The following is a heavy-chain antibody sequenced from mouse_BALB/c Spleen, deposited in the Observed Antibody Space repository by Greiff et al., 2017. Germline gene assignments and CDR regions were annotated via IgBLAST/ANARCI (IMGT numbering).Heavy chain of an antibody. CDR2: ISSGSSTI. J-gene: IGHJ1*01. Sequence: EVHLVESGGGLVQPGGSRKLSCAVSGFTFSSFGMHWVRQAPEKGLEWVAYISSGSSTIYYADTVKGRFTISRDNPKNTLFLQMISLRSEDTAMYCCARGGWYFEVWGAGTTVTVSS. CDR1: GFTFSSFG. V-gene: IGHV5-17*02. CDR3: ARGGWYFEV.